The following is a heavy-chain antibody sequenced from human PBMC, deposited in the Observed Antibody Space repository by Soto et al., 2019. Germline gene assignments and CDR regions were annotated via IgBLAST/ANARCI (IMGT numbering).Heavy chain of an antibody. Sequence: ASVKVSCKASGYTFTGYYMHWVRQAPGQGLEWMGWINPNSGGTNYAQKFQGWVTMTRDTSISTSYMELSRLRSDDTAVYYCAREDWLWNSSSFGYWGQGTLVTVSS. D-gene: IGHD6-6*01. V-gene: IGHV1-2*04. CDR3: AREDWLWNSSSFGY. CDR1: GYTFTGYY. J-gene: IGHJ4*02. CDR2: INPNSGGT.